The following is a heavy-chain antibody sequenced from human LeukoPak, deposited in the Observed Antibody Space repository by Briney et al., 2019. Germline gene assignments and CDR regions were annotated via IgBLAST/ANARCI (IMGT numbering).Heavy chain of an antibody. CDR2: INHSGST. Sequence: SETLSLTCAVYGGSFSGYYWSWIRQPPGKGLEWIGEINHSGSTNYNPSLKSRVTISVDTSKNQFSLKLSSVTAADTAVYYCARHGWIQLGHFDYWGQGTLVTVSS. D-gene: IGHD5-18*01. V-gene: IGHV4-34*01. CDR3: ARHGWIQLGHFDY. CDR1: GGSFSGYY. J-gene: IGHJ4*02.